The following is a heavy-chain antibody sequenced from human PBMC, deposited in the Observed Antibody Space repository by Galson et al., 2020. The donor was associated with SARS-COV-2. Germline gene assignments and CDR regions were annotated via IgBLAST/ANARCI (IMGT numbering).Heavy chain of an antibody. J-gene: IGHJ3*01. CDR1: GFTLRSYS. CDR3: ARDLRGISPDALDL. Sequence: KIGESLKISCEASGFTLRSYSMTWVRKPPGKGREWASSVSSSSTYKYYADSVWGRFTISRDNAENSLYLQMNSLRAEDAAVYYCARDLRGISPDALDLWGQGTMVTVSS. V-gene: IGHV3-21*01. D-gene: IGHD3-16*01. CDR2: VSSSSTYK.